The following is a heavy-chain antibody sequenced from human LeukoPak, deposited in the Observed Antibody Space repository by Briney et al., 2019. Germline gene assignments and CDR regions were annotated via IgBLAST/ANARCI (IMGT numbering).Heavy chain of an antibody. Sequence: PGGSLRLSCAASGFTFSSYAIHWVRQAPGKGLEWVAVISYDGSNKYYADSVKGRFTISRDNSKNTLYLQMNSLRAEDTALYYCAKDSFRFGVTYYYMDVWGKGTTVTVSS. CDR3: AKDSFRFGVTYYYMDV. V-gene: IGHV3-30*04. J-gene: IGHJ6*03. CDR2: ISYDGSNK. CDR1: GFTFSSYA. D-gene: IGHD3-10*01.